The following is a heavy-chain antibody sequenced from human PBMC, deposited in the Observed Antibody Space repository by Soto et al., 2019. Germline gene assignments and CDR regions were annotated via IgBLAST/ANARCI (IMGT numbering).Heavy chain of an antibody. CDR3: AREDWYFDL. J-gene: IGHJ2*01. CDR1: GFTFSNYW. Sequence: VQLVESGGDLVQPGGSLRLSCAASGFTFSNYWMSWVRQAPGKGLEGVANIQEDGGGRYYVDSVKGRFTISRDNGENSLFLQMNSLRAEDTAVYYCAREDWYFDLWGRGTLVIVSS. CDR2: IQEDGGGR. V-gene: IGHV3-7*01.